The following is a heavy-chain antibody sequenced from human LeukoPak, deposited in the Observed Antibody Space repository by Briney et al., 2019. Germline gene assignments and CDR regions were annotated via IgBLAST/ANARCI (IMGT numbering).Heavy chain of an antibody. D-gene: IGHD1-26*01. CDR2: ISYDGSNK. V-gene: IGHV3-30*18. CDR1: GFTFSSYG. Sequence: GGSLRLSCAASGFTFSSYGMHWVRQAPGKGLEWVAVISYDGSNKYYADSVEGRFTISRDNSKNTLYLQMNSLRAEDTAVYYCAKDRWEDYWGQGTLVTVSS. CDR3: AKDRWEDY. J-gene: IGHJ4*02.